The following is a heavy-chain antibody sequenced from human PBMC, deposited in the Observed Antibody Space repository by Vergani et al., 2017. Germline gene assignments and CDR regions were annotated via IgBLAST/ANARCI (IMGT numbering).Heavy chain of an antibody. Sequence: EVQLVQSGAEVKKPGESLKISCKGSGYSFTSYWIGWVRQMPGKGLEWMGIIYPGDSDTRYSPSFQGQVTISADKSISPAYLQWSSLKASDTAMYYCAKTLTVTYSSSWYAGDDAFDIWGQGTMVTVSS. CDR3: AKTLTVTYSSSWYAGDDAFDI. D-gene: IGHD6-13*01. V-gene: IGHV5-51*01. CDR1: GYSFTSYW. J-gene: IGHJ3*02. CDR2: IYPGDSDT.